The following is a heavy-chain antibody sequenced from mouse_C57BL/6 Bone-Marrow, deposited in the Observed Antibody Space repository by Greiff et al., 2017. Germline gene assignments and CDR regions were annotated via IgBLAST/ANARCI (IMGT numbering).Heavy chain of an antibody. V-gene: IGHV5-4*01. Sequence: EVKLMESGGGLVKPGGSLKLSCAASGFTFSSYAMSWVRQTPEKRLEWVATISDGGSYTYYPDNVQGRFTISRDNAKNNLYLQMSHLKSEDTAMYYCARDQNAMDYWGQGTSVTVSS. CDR1: GFTFSSYA. J-gene: IGHJ4*01. CDR3: ARDQNAMDY. CDR2: ISDGGSYT.